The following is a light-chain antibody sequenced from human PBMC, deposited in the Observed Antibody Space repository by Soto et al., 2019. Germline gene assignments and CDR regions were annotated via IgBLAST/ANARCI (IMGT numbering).Light chain of an antibody. CDR2: DAS. CDR3: QQYNSYSRT. Sequence: IQMTQSPSSLSASVGDRVTITCRASQSISRYLNWYQQKPGKAPKLLIYDASSLESGVPSRFSGSGSGTEFTLTISSLQPDDFATYYCQQYNSYSRTFGQGTKVDI. CDR1: QSISRY. V-gene: IGKV1-5*01. J-gene: IGKJ1*01.